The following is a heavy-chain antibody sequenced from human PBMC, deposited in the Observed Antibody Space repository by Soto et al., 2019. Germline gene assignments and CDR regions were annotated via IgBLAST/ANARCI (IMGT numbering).Heavy chain of an antibody. J-gene: IGHJ5*02. CDR3: ARPLWFGELNWFDP. CDR2: INQDGSEN. V-gene: IGHV3-7*03. Sequence: ESGGGLVQPGGSLRLSCAASGFTFSYYWMSWVRQAPGKGLEWVANINQDGSENYYVDSVKGRFTISRDNAKNSLYLQMNSLRAEDTAVYYCARPLWFGELNWFDPWGQGTLVTVSS. D-gene: IGHD3-10*01. CDR1: GFTFSYYW.